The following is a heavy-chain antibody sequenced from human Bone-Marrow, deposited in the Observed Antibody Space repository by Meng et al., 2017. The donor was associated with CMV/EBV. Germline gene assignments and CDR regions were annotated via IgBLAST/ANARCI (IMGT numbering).Heavy chain of an antibody. V-gene: IGHV3-48*04. Sequence: GGSLRLSCAASGFTFSSYSMNWVRQAPGKGLEWVSYISSSSSTIYYADSVKGRFTISRDNAKNSLYLQMNSLRAEDTAVYYCARDREFMKGFLEWLPVYYGMDVWGQGTTVPVSS. D-gene: IGHD3-3*01. CDR1: GFTFSSYS. CDR3: ARDREFMKGFLEWLPVYYGMDV. J-gene: IGHJ6*02. CDR2: ISSSSSTI.